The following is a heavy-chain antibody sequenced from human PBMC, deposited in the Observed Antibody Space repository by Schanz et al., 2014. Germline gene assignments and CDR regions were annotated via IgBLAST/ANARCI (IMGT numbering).Heavy chain of an antibody. D-gene: IGHD6-13*01. CDR1: GVTFSSYA. CDR3: AKEKEEVAADGSFFDY. V-gene: IGHV3-30*18. J-gene: IGHJ4*02. CDR2: ISFDGRNT. Sequence: VQLLESGGGFVQPGGSLRLSCVASGVTFSSYAMSWVRQAPGKGLEWVGFISFDGRNTGYAHSVKGRFTISRDNSKNTVNLQMNSLRAEDTAVYYCAKEKEEVAADGSFFDYWGQGTLXTVSS.